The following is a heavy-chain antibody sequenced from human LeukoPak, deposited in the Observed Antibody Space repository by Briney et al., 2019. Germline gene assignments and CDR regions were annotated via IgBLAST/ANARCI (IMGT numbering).Heavy chain of an antibody. D-gene: IGHD6-13*01. Sequence: PSETLSLTCTVSGVSISSSTYYWGWIRQPPGKGLEWIGSIYYSGSTYYNASLKSRVTISADTSKNQFSLKLSSVTAADTAVYYCARPLSGSSSWHGDAFDIWGQGTMVTVSS. CDR3: ARPLSGSSSWHGDAFDI. CDR1: GVSISSSTYY. CDR2: IYYSGST. J-gene: IGHJ3*02. V-gene: IGHV4-39*01.